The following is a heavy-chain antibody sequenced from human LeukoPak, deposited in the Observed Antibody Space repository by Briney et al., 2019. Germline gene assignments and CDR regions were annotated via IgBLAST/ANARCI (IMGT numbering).Heavy chain of an antibody. J-gene: IGHJ4*02. CDR3: AKTLEMATIGDY. CDR1: GFIFSIYG. CDR2: IVGSGDDT. V-gene: IGHV3-23*01. Sequence: GGSLRLSCAASGFIFSIYGMSWVRQAPGKGLEWVSAIVGSGDDTHYADSVKGRFTISRDNSKNTLYLQMNSLRAEDTAVYYCAKTLEMATIGDYWGQGTLVTVSS. D-gene: IGHD5-24*01.